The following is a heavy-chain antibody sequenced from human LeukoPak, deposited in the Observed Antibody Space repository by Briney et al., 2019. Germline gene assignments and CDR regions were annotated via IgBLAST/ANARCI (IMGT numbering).Heavy chain of an antibody. CDR1: GFTFSSYG. Sequence: GRALRLSCAASGFTFSSYGMHWVRQAPAKGLEWVAVISYDGSNKYYADSVKGRFTVSRDNSRKTLYLQMNSLRADDPALYHCARDSGSYLQPTDFWGHGTLVTVSS. J-gene: IGHJ4*01. V-gene: IGHV3-30*03. CDR2: ISYDGSNK. D-gene: IGHD1-26*01. CDR3: ARDSGSYLQPTDF.